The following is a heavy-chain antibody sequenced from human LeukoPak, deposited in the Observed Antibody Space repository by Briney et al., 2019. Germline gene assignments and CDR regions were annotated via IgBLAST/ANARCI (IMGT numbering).Heavy chain of an antibody. Sequence: SETLSLTCAVYGGSFSGYYWSWIRQPPGKGLEWIGEINHSGSTNYNPSLKSRVTISVDTSKNQFSLKPSSVTAADTAVYYCARDAIAAAGRSFDYWGQGTLVTVSS. V-gene: IGHV4-34*01. CDR1: GGSFSGYY. J-gene: IGHJ4*02. CDR2: INHSGST. CDR3: ARDAIAAAGRSFDY. D-gene: IGHD6-13*01.